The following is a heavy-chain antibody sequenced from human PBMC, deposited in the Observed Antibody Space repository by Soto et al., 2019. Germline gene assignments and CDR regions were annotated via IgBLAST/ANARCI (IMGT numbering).Heavy chain of an antibody. CDR1: GGTFSSYA. V-gene: IGHV1-69*13. CDR2: IIPIFGTA. CDR3: ARFLGYCSGGSCYPNNWFDP. Sequence: SVKVSCKASGGTFSSYAISWVRQAPGQGLEWMGGIIPIFGTANYAQKFQGRVTITADESTSTAYMELSSVTAADTAVYYCARFLGYCSGGSCYPNNWFDPWGQGTLVTVSS. J-gene: IGHJ5*02. D-gene: IGHD2-15*01.